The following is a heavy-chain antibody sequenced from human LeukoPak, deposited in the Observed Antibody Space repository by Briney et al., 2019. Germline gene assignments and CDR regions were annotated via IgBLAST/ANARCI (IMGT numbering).Heavy chain of an antibody. CDR2: IKEDGSEK. CDR3: VPASH. V-gene: IGHV3-7*02. CDR1: GFSFSSYW. Sequence: GGSLRLSCAASGFSFSSYWMNWVRQAPGKGLEWVANIKEDGSEKYYVDSVKGRFTISRENAKNSLYLPMNSMRPEDTAVSYCVPASHWGQGTRVTVSS. J-gene: IGHJ4*02.